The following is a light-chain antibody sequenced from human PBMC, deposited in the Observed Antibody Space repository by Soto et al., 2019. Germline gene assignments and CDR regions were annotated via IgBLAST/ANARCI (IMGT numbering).Light chain of an antibody. Sequence: DIQMTQSPSSLSASVGDRVTSTCRASQTISSFLNWYQQEPGRAPNLLIYGASSFQRGVTSRFSGGGSVTDFTLTIGSLQPEYFATYYCQQGYSTPYTFGQGTELEIK. J-gene: IGKJ2*01. CDR1: QTISSF. V-gene: IGKV1-39*01. CDR2: GAS. CDR3: QQGYSTPYT.